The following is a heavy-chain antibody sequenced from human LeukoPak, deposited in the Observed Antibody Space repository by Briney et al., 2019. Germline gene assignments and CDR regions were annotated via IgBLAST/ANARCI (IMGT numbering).Heavy chain of an antibody. Sequence: SETLSLTCTVAGGSISSYYWSWIRQPAGKGLEWIGRIYTSGSTNYNPSLKSRVTMSVDTSKNQFSLKLSSVTAADTAVYYCARGSTKNWFDPWGQRTLVTVSS. V-gene: IGHV4-4*07. CDR2: IYTSGST. J-gene: IGHJ5*02. CDR3: ARGSTKNWFDP. CDR1: GGSISSYY. D-gene: IGHD2-15*01.